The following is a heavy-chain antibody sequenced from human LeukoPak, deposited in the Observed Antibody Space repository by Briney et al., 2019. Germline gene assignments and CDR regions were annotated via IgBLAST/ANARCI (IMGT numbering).Heavy chain of an antibody. CDR2: MNPNSGNT. Sequence: ASVKVSCKASGGTFSSYAISWVRQAPGQGLEWMGWMNPNSGNTGYAQKFQGRVTITRNTSISTAYMELSSLRSEDTAVYYCARGGRLLWFGESTNWFDPWGQGTLVTVSS. J-gene: IGHJ5*02. CDR1: GGTFSSYA. V-gene: IGHV1-8*03. D-gene: IGHD3-10*01. CDR3: ARGGRLLWFGESTNWFDP.